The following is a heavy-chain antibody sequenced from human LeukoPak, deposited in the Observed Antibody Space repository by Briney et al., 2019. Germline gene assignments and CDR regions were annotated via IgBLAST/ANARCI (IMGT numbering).Heavy chain of an antibody. Sequence: GGSLRLSCAASGFTFTSYAMNWVRQAPGKGLEWVSTISGSGSSTYYVDSVKGRFTISRDNSKNTLYLQMNSLRAEDTAVYYCAKGDNSGYYLGYYFDYWGQGTLVTVSS. J-gene: IGHJ4*02. CDR3: AKGDNSGYYLGYYFDY. D-gene: IGHD3-22*01. CDR1: GFTFTSYA. CDR2: ISGSGSST. V-gene: IGHV3-23*01.